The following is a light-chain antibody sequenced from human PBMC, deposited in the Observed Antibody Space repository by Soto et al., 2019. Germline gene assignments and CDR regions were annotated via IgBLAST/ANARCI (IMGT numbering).Light chain of an antibody. Sequence: EIVMTQSPATLSVYPGERATLSCRASQSVSSNLAWYQQKPGQAPRLLFYGASTRATGIPARFSGSGSGTEFTLTISTLQSEDFAFYYCQQCNNWPPKYTFGQGTKLEIK. CDR1: QSVSSN. V-gene: IGKV3-15*01. J-gene: IGKJ2*01. CDR3: QQCNNWPPKYT. CDR2: GAS.